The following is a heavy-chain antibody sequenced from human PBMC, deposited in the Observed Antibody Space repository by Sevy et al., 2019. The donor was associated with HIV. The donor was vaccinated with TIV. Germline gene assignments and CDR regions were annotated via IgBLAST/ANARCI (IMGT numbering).Heavy chain of an antibody. CDR2: IYWDDDK. CDR3: AHSAYYYGSGSYTFGY. D-gene: IGHD3-10*01. Sequence: SGPTLVNPTQTLTLTCTFSGFSLSTSGVGVGWIRRPPGKALEWLALIYWDDDKRYSPSLKSRLTITKDTSKNQLVLTMTNMDPVDTATYYCAHSAYYYGSGSYTFGYWGQGTLVTVSS. CDR1: GFSLSTSGVG. V-gene: IGHV2-5*02. J-gene: IGHJ4*02.